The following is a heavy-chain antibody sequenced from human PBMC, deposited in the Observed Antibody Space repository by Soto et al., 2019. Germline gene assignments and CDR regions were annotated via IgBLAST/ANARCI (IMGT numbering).Heavy chain of an antibody. CDR2: ISSSGSTI. CDR1: GFTFSSYE. V-gene: IGHV3-48*03. CDR3: ARDLLSTAPKSPC. J-gene: IGHJ4*02. Sequence: GGSLRLSCAASGFTFSSYEMNWVRQAPGKGLEWVSYISSSGSTIYYAGSVKGRFTISRDNAKNSLYLQMNSLRAEDTAVYYCARDLLSTAPKSPCWGQGTLVTVSS. D-gene: IGHD4-17*01.